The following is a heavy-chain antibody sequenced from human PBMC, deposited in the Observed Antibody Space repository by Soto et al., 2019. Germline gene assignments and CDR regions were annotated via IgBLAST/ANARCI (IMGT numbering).Heavy chain of an antibody. J-gene: IGHJ3*02. Sequence: SETLSLTCTVSGGSISSGGYYWSWIRQHPGKGLEWIGYIYYSGSTYYNPSLKSRVTISVDTSKNQFSLKLSSVTAADTAVYYCARAYCSSTSCYTAVDAVDIWGQGTIVTVSS. CDR1: GGSISSGGYY. CDR3: ARAYCSSTSCYTAVDAVDI. V-gene: IGHV4-31*03. CDR2: IYYSGST. D-gene: IGHD2-2*02.